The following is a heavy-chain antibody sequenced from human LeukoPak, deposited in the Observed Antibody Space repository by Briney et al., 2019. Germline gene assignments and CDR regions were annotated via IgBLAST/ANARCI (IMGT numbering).Heavy chain of an antibody. Sequence: GGSLRLSCAASGFTFSSYEMNWVRQAPGKGLEWVSYISSSGSTIYYGDSVKGRFTISRDNAKNSLYLRMNSLRAEDTAVYYCARVYYGSGNSAAFDYWGQGTLVTVSS. V-gene: IGHV3-48*03. CDR2: ISSSGSTI. CDR3: ARVYYGSGNSAAFDY. D-gene: IGHD3-10*01. J-gene: IGHJ4*02. CDR1: GFTFSSYE.